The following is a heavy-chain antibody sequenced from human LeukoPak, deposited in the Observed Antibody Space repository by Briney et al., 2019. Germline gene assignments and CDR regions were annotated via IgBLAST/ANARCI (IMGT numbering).Heavy chain of an antibody. J-gene: IGHJ4*02. CDR2: INHSGST. V-gene: IGHV4-34*01. Sequence: SETLSLTCAVYGGSFSGYYWSWIRQPPGKGLEWIGEINHSGSTNYNPSLKSRVTISVDTPKNQFSLKLSSVTAADTAVYYCARHKRAMVRGVTHFDYWGQGTLVTVSS. D-gene: IGHD3-10*01. CDR1: GGSFSGYY. CDR3: ARHKRAMVRGVTHFDY.